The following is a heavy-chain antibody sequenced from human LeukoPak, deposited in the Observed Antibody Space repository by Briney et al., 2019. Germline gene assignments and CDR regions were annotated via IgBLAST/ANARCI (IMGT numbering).Heavy chain of an antibody. D-gene: IGHD6-13*01. V-gene: IGHV4-34*01. CDR1: GGSFSGYY. CDR2: INHSGST. J-gene: IGHJ4*02. CDR3: ARDPGYSSSGDY. Sequence: PSETLSLTCAVYGGSFSGYYWSWIRQPPGKGLEWIGEINHSGSTNYNPSLKSRVTISVDTSKNQFSLKLSSVTAADTAVYYCARDPGYSSSGDYWGQGTLVTVSS.